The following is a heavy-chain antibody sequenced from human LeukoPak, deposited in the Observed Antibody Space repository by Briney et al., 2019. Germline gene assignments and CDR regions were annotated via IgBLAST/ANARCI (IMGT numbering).Heavy chain of an antibody. J-gene: IGHJ3*02. V-gene: IGHV1-2*02. Sequence: ASVKVSCKASGFTFTTYFMHWVRQAPGQGLEWMGWINPYSGATNSAQKFQGRVTMTRDTSISTAYMELSMLTSDDTAVYYCGRATYTSIWFHDAFDIWGQGTMVTASS. CDR3: GRATYTSIWFHDAFDI. CDR1: GFTFTTYF. CDR2: INPYSGAT. D-gene: IGHD6-13*01.